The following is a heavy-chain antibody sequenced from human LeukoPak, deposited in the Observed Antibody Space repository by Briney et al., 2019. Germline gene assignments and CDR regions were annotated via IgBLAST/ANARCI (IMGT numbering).Heavy chain of an antibody. CDR3: AKNGEVLSWFDP. CDR1: GFTFSSYA. Sequence: PGGSLRLSCVASGFTFSSYAMSWVRQAPGRGLEWVSAISASGDRTYYADSVKGRFTISRDNSKNTLYLQMNSLRAEDTAVYSCAKNGEVLSWFDPWGQGTLVTVSS. CDR2: ISASGDRT. V-gene: IGHV3-23*01. J-gene: IGHJ5*02. D-gene: IGHD3-10*01.